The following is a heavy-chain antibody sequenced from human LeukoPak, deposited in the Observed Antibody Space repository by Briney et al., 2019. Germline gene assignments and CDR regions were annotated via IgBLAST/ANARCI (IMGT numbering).Heavy chain of an antibody. J-gene: IGHJ3*02. V-gene: IGHV4-59*08. CDR3: ARRPSPYDFWSGDKLNAFDI. CDR2: IYYSGST. Sequence: SETLSLTCTVSGGSISSYYWSWIRQPPGKGLEWIEYIYYSGSTNYNPSLKSRVTISVDTSKNQFSLKLSSVTAADTAVYYCARRPSPYDFWSGDKLNAFDIWGQGTMVTASS. D-gene: IGHD3-3*01. CDR1: GGSISSYY.